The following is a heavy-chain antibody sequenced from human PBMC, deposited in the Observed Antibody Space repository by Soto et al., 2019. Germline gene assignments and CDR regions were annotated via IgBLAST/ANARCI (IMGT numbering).Heavy chain of an antibody. CDR1: GFTFSSYS. Sequence: EVQLVESGGGLVKPGGSLRLSCAASGFTFSSYSMNGVRQAPGKGLEWVSSISSSSSYIYYADSGKGRFTISRDNAKNSLYLQLNSLRAEDTAVYYCARDQPGYSYGYGLGYWGQGTLVTVSS. CDR3: ARDQPGYSYGYGLGY. CDR2: ISSSSSYI. V-gene: IGHV3-21*01. J-gene: IGHJ4*02. D-gene: IGHD5-18*01.